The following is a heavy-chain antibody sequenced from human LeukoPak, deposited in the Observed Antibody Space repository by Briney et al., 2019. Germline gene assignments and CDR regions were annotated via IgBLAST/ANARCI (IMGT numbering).Heavy chain of an antibody. V-gene: IGHV3-48*01. Sequence: GGSLRLSCAASGFTFSSYSMNSVRQAPGKGLEWVSYISSSSSTIYYTDSVKGRFTISRDNAKNSLYLQMNSLRAEDTAVYYCARDGATRPIPLEWLSDNWFDPWGQGTLVTVS. CDR1: GFTFSSYS. CDR3: ARDGATRPIPLEWLSDNWFDP. CDR2: ISSSSSTI. D-gene: IGHD3-3*01. J-gene: IGHJ5*02.